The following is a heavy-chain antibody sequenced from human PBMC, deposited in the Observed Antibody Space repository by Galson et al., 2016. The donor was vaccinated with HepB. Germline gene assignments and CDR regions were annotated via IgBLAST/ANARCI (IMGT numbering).Heavy chain of an antibody. J-gene: IGHJ6*04. D-gene: IGHD1-26*01. V-gene: IGHV3-23*01. Sequence: SLRLSCGASGFTFNNYGMTWVRQAPGKGLEVVSSISRSGDSTDYADSVKGRFTISRDNSKNTLSLQMNSLRAEDTAVYYCVQGSTAPAVWGKGTTVTVSS. CDR1: GFTFNNYG. CDR2: ISRSGDST. CDR3: VQGSTAPAV.